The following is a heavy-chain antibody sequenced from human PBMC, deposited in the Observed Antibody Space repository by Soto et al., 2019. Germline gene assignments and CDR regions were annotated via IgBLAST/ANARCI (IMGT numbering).Heavy chain of an antibody. CDR1: GGSVSPYY. Sequence: PSETLSLTCTVSGGSVSPYYWSWIRQPPGRGLEWIGYVFYSGSTNYNPSLKSRVTISVDTSKNQFSLLLKSVTAADTAVYYCARHGGDGYNDSFAYWGQGTLVTVSS. D-gene: IGHD3-16*01. J-gene: IGHJ4*02. V-gene: IGHV4-59*08. CDR2: VFYSGST. CDR3: ARHGGDGYNDSFAY.